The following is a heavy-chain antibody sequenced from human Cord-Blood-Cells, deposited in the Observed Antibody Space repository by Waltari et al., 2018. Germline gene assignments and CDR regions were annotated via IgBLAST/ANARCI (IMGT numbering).Heavy chain of an antibody. CDR3: ASAQYSYGSFDY. D-gene: IGHD5-18*01. CDR1: GGSFSGSY. CDR2: INQSGRT. Sequence: QVQLQQWGAGLLKPSEPLSLTCAVYGGSFSGSYWRWSRQPPGKGLEWIGKINQSGRTNYNPSLKSRVTISVDTSKNQFSLTLSSVTAEDTAVYYCASAQYSYGSFDYWGQGTLVTVSS. V-gene: IGHV4-34*01. J-gene: IGHJ4*02.